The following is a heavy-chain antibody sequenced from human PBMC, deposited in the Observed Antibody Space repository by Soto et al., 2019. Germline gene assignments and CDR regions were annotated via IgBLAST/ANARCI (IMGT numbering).Heavy chain of an antibody. D-gene: IGHD1-1*01. J-gene: IGHJ5*02. CDR3: ARDHPWNDLRDWFDP. CDR2: IIPILGIA. Sequence: QVQLVQSGAEVKKPGSSVKVSCKASGGTFSSYTISWVRQAPGQGLEWMGRIIPILGIANYAQKFQGRVTITADKSTSTDYIELSSLRSEDTAVYYCARDHPWNDLRDWFDPWGQGTLVTVSS. CDR1: GGTFSSYT. V-gene: IGHV1-69*08.